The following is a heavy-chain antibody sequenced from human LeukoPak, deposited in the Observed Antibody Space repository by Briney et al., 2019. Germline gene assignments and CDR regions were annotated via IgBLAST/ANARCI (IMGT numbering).Heavy chain of an antibody. D-gene: IGHD3-10*01. CDR1: GGSISSGDYY. Sequence: TSETLSLTCTVSGGSISSGDYYWSWIRQPPGEGLEWIGSIYYSGNTYYNPSLKSRVTISVDTSKNQFSLKLSSVTAADTAVYYCARDDTPYGSGSYSDWGQGTLVSVSS. CDR3: ARDDTPYGSGSYSD. CDR2: IYYSGNT. V-gene: IGHV4-39*07. J-gene: IGHJ4*02.